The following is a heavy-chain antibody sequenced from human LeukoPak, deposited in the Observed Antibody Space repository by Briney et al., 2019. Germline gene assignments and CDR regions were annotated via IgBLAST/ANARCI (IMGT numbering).Heavy chain of an antibody. Sequence: PSETLSLTCTVSGGSIGSNYWTWIRQPPGKGLEYIGYIYYTGGTNYNPSLKSRVTISVDTSKNQFSLKLTSVTAADTAVYFCAKYGSSGWVFDNWGQGTLVTVSS. CDR2: IYYTGGT. J-gene: IGHJ4*02. V-gene: IGHV4-59*08. CDR3: AKYGSSGWVFDN. CDR1: GGSIGSNY. D-gene: IGHD6-19*01.